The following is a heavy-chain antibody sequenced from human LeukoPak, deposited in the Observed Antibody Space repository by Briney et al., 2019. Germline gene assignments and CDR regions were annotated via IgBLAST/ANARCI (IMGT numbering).Heavy chain of an antibody. D-gene: IGHD1-26*01. Sequence: GGSLRLSCAASGFTFSSYWMSWVRQAPGKGLEWVANINKDGGERYYVDSVKGRFTISRDNAKNSLYLQMNSLRADDTAVYYCVKDSPPRYSGSPPAYWGQGTLVTVSS. CDR1: GFTFSSYW. CDR3: VKDSPPRYSGSPPAY. CDR2: INKDGGER. J-gene: IGHJ4*02. V-gene: IGHV3-7*03.